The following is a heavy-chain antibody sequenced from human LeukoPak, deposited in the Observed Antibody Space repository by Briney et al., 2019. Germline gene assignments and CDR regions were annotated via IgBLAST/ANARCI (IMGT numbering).Heavy chain of an antibody. J-gene: IGHJ4*02. CDR1: GFTFSSYW. Sequence: GGSLRLSCAASGFTFSSYWMSWVRQAPGKGLEWVANIKQDGSEKYYVDSVKGRFTISRDNSKNTLYLQMNSLRAEGTAVYYCARDLHYYDSSGYPTDWGQGTLVTVSS. CDR3: ARDLHYYDSSGYPTD. D-gene: IGHD3-22*01. CDR2: IKQDGSEK. V-gene: IGHV3-7*03.